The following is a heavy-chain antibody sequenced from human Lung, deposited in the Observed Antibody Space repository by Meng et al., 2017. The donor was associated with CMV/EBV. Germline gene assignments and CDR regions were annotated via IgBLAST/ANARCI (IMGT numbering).Heavy chain of an antibody. J-gene: IGHJ6*02. D-gene: IGHD2-2*01. CDR3: ARGGYQLLVYYYYYGMDV. Sequence: SVKVSCXASGGTFSSYAISWVRQAPGQGLEWMGGIIPIFGTANYAQKFQGRVTITTDESTSTAYMELSSLRSEDTAVYYCARGGYQLLVYYYYYGMDVWGQGTTVTGSS. CDR2: IIPIFGTA. V-gene: IGHV1-69*05. CDR1: GGTFSSYA.